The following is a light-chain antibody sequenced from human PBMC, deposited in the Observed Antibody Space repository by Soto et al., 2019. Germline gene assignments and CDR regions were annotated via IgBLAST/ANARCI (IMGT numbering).Light chain of an antibody. Sequence: QSVLTQPRSASGSPGQSVAISCTGTSSDVGGYNYVSWYQQHPGKAPKLMIYEVNKRPSGVPDRFSGSKSGNTASLTVSGLQAEDGADYYCSSYAGSSNVFGTGTKVTVL. J-gene: IGLJ1*01. CDR1: SSDVGGYNY. CDR2: EVN. V-gene: IGLV2-8*01. CDR3: SSYAGSSNV.